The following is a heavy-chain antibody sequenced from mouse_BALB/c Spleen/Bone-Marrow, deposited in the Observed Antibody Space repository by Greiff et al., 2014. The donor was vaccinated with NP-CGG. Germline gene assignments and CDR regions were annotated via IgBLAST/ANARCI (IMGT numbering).Heavy chain of an antibody. CDR1: GYNFTSYW. CDR3: ARDGNWAFAY. CDR2: IYPGSGSN. D-gene: IGHD4-1*01. J-gene: IGHJ3*01. Sequence: QVHVKQSGAELVKPGTSVKLSCKASGYNFTSYWINWVKLRPGQGLEWIGDIYPGSGSNDKNEKFKTKATLTVDTSSSTAYMQLSSLSSEDSALYYCARDGNWAFAYWGQGTLVTVSA. V-gene: IGHV1-55*01.